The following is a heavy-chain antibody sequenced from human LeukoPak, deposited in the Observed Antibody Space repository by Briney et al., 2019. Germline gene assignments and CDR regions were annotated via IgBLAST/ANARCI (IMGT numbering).Heavy chain of an antibody. CDR2: LSYDGRTQ. CDR1: GFIFSSYA. J-gene: IGHJ4*02. D-gene: IGHD2-2*01. CDR3: AREYDCSSTSCYPGGYYFDY. Sequence: PGGSLRLSCAASGFIFSSYATHWVRQAPGKGLEWVAVLSYDGRTQYYADSVRGRFTISRDNSKNTLYLQMNSLRAEDTAVYYCAREYDCSSTSCYPGGYYFDYWGQGTLVTVSS. V-gene: IGHV3-30*04.